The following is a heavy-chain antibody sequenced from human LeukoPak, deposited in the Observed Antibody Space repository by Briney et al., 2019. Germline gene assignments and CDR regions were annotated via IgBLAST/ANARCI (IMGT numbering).Heavy chain of an antibody. Sequence: GESLKISCKGSGYSFTSYWIGWVRQMPGKGLEWMGIIYPGDSDTRYSPSFQGQVTISADKSISTAYLQWSSLKASDTAMYYCARHVSGGNWYHAFDIWGQGTMATVSS. CDR1: GYSFTSYW. CDR3: ARHVSGGNWYHAFDI. D-gene: IGHD4-23*01. CDR2: IYPGDSDT. V-gene: IGHV5-51*01. J-gene: IGHJ3*02.